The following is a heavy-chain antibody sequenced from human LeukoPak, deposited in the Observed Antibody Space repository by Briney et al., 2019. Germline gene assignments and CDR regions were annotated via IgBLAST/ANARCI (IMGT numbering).Heavy chain of an antibody. V-gene: IGHV1-2*02. CDR3: ARGNIATRRGENWFDP. Sequence: ASVKVSCMPSGYTFTGDFIRWVRQAPGQGLEWMGWINSDSGGTNYARKFQGRVTMTRDTSISTAYMELSSLRSDDTAVFYCARGNIATRRGENWFDPWGQGTQVTASS. D-gene: IGHD6-6*01. CDR2: INSDSGGT. J-gene: IGHJ5*02. CDR1: GYTFTGDF.